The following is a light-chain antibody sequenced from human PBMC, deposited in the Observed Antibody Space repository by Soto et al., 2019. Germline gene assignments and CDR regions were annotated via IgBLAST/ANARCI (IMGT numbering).Light chain of an antibody. J-gene: IGKJ5*01. CDR2: EVS. Sequence: EIVLNQTQLSLYVAPAQRASNSLKPTENLLHSDGKSYVYWSLQKPGQPPQHLIYEVSNRFSGVPDRFSGSGSGTDLTLKISRVEAEDVGVYYCMQRIQLPVTFGQGTRLENK. V-gene: IGKV2D-29*01. CDR1: ENLLHSDGKSY. CDR3: MQRIQLPVT.